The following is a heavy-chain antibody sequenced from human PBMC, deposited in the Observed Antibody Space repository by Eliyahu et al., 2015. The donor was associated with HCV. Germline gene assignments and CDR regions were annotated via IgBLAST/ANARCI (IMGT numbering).Heavy chain of an antibody. Sequence: EVQLVQSGAEVRKPGESLKISCKVSGYSLSTYWIGWVRQTPGKGLEWMGIIYPGDSDARYRPPFEGRVIFSVDKSLTTAYLQWNNLEASDTAIYFCARRSAYGDFFDFWGQGTPVTVSS. J-gene: IGHJ4*02. D-gene: IGHD4-17*01. CDR1: GYSLSTYW. CDR2: IYPGDSDA. CDR3: ARRSAYGDFFDF. V-gene: IGHV5-51*03.